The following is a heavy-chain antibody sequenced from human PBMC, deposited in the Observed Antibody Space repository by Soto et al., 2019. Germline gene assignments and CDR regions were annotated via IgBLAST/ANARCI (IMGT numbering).Heavy chain of an antibody. CDR1: GYTFTGYY. J-gene: IGHJ3*02. CDR3: ARGGIVVVPAAFRDFDI. CDR2: INPNSGGT. V-gene: IGHV1-2*04. D-gene: IGHD2-2*01. Sequence: ASVKVSCKASGYTFTGYYMHWVRQAPGQGLEWMGWINPNSGGTNYAQKFQGWVTMTRDTSISTAYMELSRLRSDDTAVYYCARGGIVVVPAAFRDFDIWGQGTMVTVSS.